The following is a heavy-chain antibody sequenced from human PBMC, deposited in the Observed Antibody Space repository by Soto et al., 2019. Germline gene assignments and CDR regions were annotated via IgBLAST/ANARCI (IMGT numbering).Heavy chain of an antibody. D-gene: IGHD2-2*01. CDR1: GGAINSYY. V-gene: IGHV4-4*07. Sequence: SETLSLTCTVSGGAINSYYWTWIRQPAGKGLEWIGRIYSSGSTKYNPSLQSRVTMSLDTSKKQFSLRLTSVTAADTAVYYCARGQRVADWFDPWGQGTLVTVSS. J-gene: IGHJ5*02. CDR3: ARGQRVADWFDP. CDR2: IYSSGST.